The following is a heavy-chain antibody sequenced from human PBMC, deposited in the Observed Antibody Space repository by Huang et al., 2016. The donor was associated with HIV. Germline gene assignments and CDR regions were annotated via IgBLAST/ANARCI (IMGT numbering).Heavy chain of an antibody. CDR3: ARDSGYSINWSLGNY. Sequence: QVQLVESGGGVVQPGRSLRLYCAASGFTFSSHAMHWVRQAPGKGLEWVALISDDGNNRYYADSVKGRFTVSRDNSKNTLYLQMNSLRPDDTAVYYCARDSGYSINWSLGNYWGQGTLATVSS. CDR1: GFTFSSHA. CDR2: ISDDGNNR. D-gene: IGHD6-13*01. J-gene: IGHJ4*02. V-gene: IGHV3-30-3*01.